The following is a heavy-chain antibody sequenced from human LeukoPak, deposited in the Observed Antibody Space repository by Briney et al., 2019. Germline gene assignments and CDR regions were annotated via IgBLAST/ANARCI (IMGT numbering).Heavy chain of an antibody. D-gene: IGHD6-25*01. V-gene: IGHV4-38-2*02. Sequence: SETLSLTCTVSGYSISSGYYWGWLRQPPGKGLEWIGSIYHSGSTYYNPSLKSQVTISVDTSKNQFSLKLSSVTAADTAVYYCATQTSIGWFDPWGQGTLVTVSS. CDR2: IYHSGST. CDR1: GYSISSGYY. CDR3: ATQTSIGWFDP. J-gene: IGHJ5*02.